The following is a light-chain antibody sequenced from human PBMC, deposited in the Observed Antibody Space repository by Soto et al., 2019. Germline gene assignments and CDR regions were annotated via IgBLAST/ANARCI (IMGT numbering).Light chain of an antibody. Sequence: DIQLTQSPSTLSASVGDRVTITCRASRSIINWLAWYQQKSGKGPKLLIYKASNLQTGVPSRFSGSGYRTEFTLTISSLQPDDVATYYCQQYSDHWTFGQGTKVEIK. CDR3: QQYSDHWT. J-gene: IGKJ1*01. CDR1: RSIINW. CDR2: KAS. V-gene: IGKV1-5*03.